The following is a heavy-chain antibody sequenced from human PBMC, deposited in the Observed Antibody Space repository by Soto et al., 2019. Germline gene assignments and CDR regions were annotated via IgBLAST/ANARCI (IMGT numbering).Heavy chain of an antibody. Sequence: EVQLVESGGCLEQPGRSLRLSCKTSGYSFEGYGVSWFRRAPGKGLEWVAFIRSRGYGGAADYAASVMGRFTISRDDPRSIAYLQMNNLKIEDTAVYYCTRIYGSGTYLPDFWGQGTLVTVSS. CDR1: GYSFEGYG. V-gene: IGHV3-49*03. CDR3: TRIYGSGTYLPDF. J-gene: IGHJ4*02. D-gene: IGHD3-10*01. CDR2: IRSRGYGGAA.